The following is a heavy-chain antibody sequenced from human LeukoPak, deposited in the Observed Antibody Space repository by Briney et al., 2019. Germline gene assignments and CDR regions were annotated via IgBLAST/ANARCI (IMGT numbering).Heavy chain of an antibody. CDR3: ARETSTVTTSTRFDY. J-gene: IGHJ4*02. V-gene: IGHV3-7*01. CDR1: GFTFSGYW. Sequence: PGGSLRLSCAAAGFTFSGYWMSWVRQAPGKGLEWVANIKQDGSGKYYVDSVKGRFTISRDNAKNLLYLQMNSLRAEDTAVYYCARETSTVTTSTRFDYWGQGTLVTVSS. CDR2: IKQDGSGK. D-gene: IGHD4-17*01.